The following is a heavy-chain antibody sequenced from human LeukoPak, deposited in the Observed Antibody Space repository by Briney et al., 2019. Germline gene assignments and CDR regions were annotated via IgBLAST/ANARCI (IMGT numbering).Heavy chain of an antibody. CDR1: GYTLTHLS. CDR2: FNSEDDGT. D-gene: IGHD1-26*01. V-gene: IGHV1-24*01. Sequence: ASVKVSCRVSGYTLTHLSMHWVRQAPGKGLEWMGRFNSEDDGTIYAQNFQGRVTMTEDPSTDTAYMELSRLRSRDTAMYYCATDDPLRVVGAGYQYGMDVWGQGTTVTVSS. CDR3: ATDDPLRVVGAGYQYGMDV. J-gene: IGHJ6*02.